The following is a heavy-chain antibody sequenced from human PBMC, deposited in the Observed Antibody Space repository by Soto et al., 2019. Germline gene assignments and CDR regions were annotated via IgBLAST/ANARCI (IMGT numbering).Heavy chain of an antibody. Sequence: SETLSLTCTVSGGSISSYYWSWIRQPPGKGLEWIGYIYYSGSTNYNPSLKSRVTISVDTSKNQFSLKLSSVTAADTAVYYCARRLRYCSGGSCYAWLDYWGQGTLVTVSS. CDR3: ARRLRYCSGGSCYAWLDY. J-gene: IGHJ4*02. D-gene: IGHD2-15*01. V-gene: IGHV4-59*08. CDR2: IYYSGST. CDR1: GGSISSYY.